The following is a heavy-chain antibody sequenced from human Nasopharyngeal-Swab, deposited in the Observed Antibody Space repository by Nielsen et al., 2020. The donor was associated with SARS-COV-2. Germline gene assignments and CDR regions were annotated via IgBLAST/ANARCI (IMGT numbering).Heavy chain of an antibody. J-gene: IGHJ6*02. CDR2: IYSGGST. Sequence: GGSLRLSCAASGFTVSSNYMSWVRQAPGKGLEWVSVIYSGGSTYYADSVEGRFTISRDNSKNTLYLQMNSLRAEDTAVYYCARDRGGVYYYYGMDVWGQGTAVTVSS. V-gene: IGHV3-53*01. CDR3: ARDRGGVYYYYGMDV. CDR1: GFTVSSNY. D-gene: IGHD3-10*01.